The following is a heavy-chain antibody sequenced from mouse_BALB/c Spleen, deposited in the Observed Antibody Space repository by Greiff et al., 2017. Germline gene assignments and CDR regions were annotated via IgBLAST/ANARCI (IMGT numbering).Heavy chain of an antibody. D-gene: IGHD2-10*01. J-gene: IGHJ4*01. V-gene: IGHV5-6-3*01. CDR3: ARGSAYYGNYAMDY. CDR2: INSNGGSN. Sequence: EVMLVDSGGGLVQPGGSLKLSCAASGFTFSSYGMSWVRQTPDKRLELVATINSNGGSNYYPDSVKGRFTISRDNAKNTLYLQMSSLKSDDTAMYYWARGSAYYGNYAMDYWGQGTSVTVSS. CDR1: GFTFSSYG.